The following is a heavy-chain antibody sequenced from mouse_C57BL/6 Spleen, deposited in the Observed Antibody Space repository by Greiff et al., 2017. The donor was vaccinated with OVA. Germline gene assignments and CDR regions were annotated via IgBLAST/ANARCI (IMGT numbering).Heavy chain of an antibody. Sequence: VMLVESGAELVKPGASVKISCKASGYAFSSYWMNWVKQRPGKGLEWIGQIYPGDGDTNYNGKFKGKATLTADKSSSTAYMQLSSLTSEDSAVYFCARGLYYYGSSAMDYWGQGTSVTVSS. CDR3: ARGLYYYGSSAMDY. V-gene: IGHV1-80*01. CDR2: IYPGDGDT. D-gene: IGHD1-1*01. CDR1: GYAFSSYW. J-gene: IGHJ4*01.